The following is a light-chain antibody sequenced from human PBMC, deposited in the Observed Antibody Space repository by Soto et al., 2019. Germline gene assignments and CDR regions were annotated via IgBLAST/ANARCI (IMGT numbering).Light chain of an antibody. J-gene: IGKJ1*01. CDR1: QSVSSSY. Sequence: EIVWTQSPGTRSLSPGERDTLSCRASQSVSSSYLAWYQQKPGQAPRLLIYGASSRATGIPDRFSGSGSGTDFTLTISSLEPEDFAVYYCQQYGSSPTWRFGQGTKVEIK. V-gene: IGKV3-20*01. CDR2: GAS. CDR3: QQYGSSPTWR.